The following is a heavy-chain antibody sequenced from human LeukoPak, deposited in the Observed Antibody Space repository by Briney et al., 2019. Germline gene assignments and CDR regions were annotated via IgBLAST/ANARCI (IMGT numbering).Heavy chain of an antibody. CDR1: GFTFSSYS. CDR2: IISSISTK. Sequence: QPGGSLRLSCAASGFTFSSYSMNWVRQAPGKGLEWVSYIISSISTKYYADSVKGRFTISRDNAKNSLYLQMNSLRDEDTAVYYCARDQYSGHWFYAFDIWGQGTMVTVSS. J-gene: IGHJ3*02. V-gene: IGHV3-48*02. CDR3: ARDQYSGHWFYAFDI. D-gene: IGHD6-19*01.